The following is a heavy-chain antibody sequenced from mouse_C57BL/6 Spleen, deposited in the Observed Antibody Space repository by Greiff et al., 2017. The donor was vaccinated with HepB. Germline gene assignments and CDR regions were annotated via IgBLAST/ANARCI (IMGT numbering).Heavy chain of an antibody. Sequence: LMESGPGLVKPSQSLSLTCSVTGYSITSGYYWNWIRQFPGNKLEWMGYISYDGSNNYNPSLKNRISITRDTSKNQFFLKLNSVTTEDTATYYCARENGYPWYFDVWGTGTTVTVSS. J-gene: IGHJ1*03. D-gene: IGHD2-2*01. V-gene: IGHV3-6*01. CDR3: ARENGYPWYFDV. CDR1: GYSITSGYY. CDR2: ISYDGSN.